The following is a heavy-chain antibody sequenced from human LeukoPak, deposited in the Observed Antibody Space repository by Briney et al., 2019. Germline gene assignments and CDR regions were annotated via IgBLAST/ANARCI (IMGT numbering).Heavy chain of an antibody. CDR2: ISYDGSNK. Sequence: PGRSLRLSCAGSGFTFSSYGMHWVRQAPGKGLEWVAVISYDGSNKYYADSVKGRFTISRDNSKNTLYLQMNSLRAEDTAVYYCANQPYYYGSGSYPGMDVWGKGTTVTVSS. V-gene: IGHV3-30*18. CDR3: ANQPYYYGSGSYPGMDV. CDR1: GFTFSSYG. D-gene: IGHD3-10*01. J-gene: IGHJ6*04.